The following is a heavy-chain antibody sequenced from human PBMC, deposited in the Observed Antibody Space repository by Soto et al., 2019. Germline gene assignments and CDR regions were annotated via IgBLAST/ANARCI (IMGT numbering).Heavy chain of an antibody. D-gene: IGHD1-26*01. CDR1: GFTFSSYA. CDR2: ISGSGGST. V-gene: IGHV3-23*01. J-gene: IGHJ4*02. CDR3: ASRGSGSYYDY. Sequence: EVQLLESGGGLVQPGGSLRLSCAASGFTFSSYAMRWVRQAPVKGLEWVSAISGSGGSTYYADSVKGRFTISRDNSKNTLYLQMNSLRAEDTAVYYSASRGSGSYYDYWGQGTLVTVSS.